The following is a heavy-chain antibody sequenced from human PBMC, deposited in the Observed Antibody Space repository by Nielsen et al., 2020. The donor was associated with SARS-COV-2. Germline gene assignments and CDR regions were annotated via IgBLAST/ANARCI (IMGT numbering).Heavy chain of an antibody. CDR1: GGSISTGSHY. J-gene: IGHJ4*02. D-gene: IGHD5-24*01. Sequence: SETLSLTCIVSGGSISTGSHYWSWIRQPPGKGLEWIGYIFYRGNTNYKPSLKSRVTISVDTSKNQFPLKVNSVTAADTAVYYCVRIDMATISVDYWGRGTLVTVSS. CDR3: VRIDMATISVDY. V-gene: IGHV4-61*01. CDR2: IFYRGNT.